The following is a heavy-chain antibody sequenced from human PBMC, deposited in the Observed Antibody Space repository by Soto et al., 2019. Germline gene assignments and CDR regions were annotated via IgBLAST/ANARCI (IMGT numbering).Heavy chain of an antibody. CDR1: GLSLSTTGVG. J-gene: IGHJ6*02. Sequence: QITLKESGPTLVKPTQTLTLTCTFSGLSLSTTGVGVGWIRQPPGKALEWLALIYWDDDKRYSPSLKSRLTITNASSKNQVVLTMTNMDPVDTATYYCVQSRCGGDCLQSYSSHSYYGLDVWGQGTTVTVSS. V-gene: IGHV2-5*02. CDR3: VQSRCGGDCLQSYSSHSYYGLDV. D-gene: IGHD2-21*02. CDR2: IYWDDDK.